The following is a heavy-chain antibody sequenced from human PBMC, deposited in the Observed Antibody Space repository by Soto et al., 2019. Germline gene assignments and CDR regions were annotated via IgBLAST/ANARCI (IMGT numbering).Heavy chain of an antibody. CDR2: IYWDDDK. Sequence: QITLKESGPTLVKPTQTLTLTCTFSGFSLSTTGVGVGWIRQPPGKALEWLALIYWDDDKRYNPSVKSRITITNDASKTQVGLTTTIMDPVDRATYYFVLSRWEGDCLQSYSSHYDYGLDVWGQGTTVTVSS. J-gene: IGHJ6*02. CDR3: VLSRWEGDCLQSYSSHYDYGLDV. D-gene: IGHD2-21*01. V-gene: IGHV2-5*02. CDR1: GFSLSTTGVG.